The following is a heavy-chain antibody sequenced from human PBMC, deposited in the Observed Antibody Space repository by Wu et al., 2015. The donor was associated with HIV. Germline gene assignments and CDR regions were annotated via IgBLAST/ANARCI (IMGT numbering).Heavy chain of an antibody. CDR2: MNPNSGNT. D-gene: IGHD3-22*01. CDR1: GGTSSNNYA. V-gene: IGHV1-8*02. J-gene: IGHJ5*02. CDR3: ARVPQSYDSSGYNWFDP. Sequence: QVQLVQSGAEVKKPGSSVKVSCKASGGTSSNNYAISWVRQAPGQGLEWMGWMNPNSGNTGYAQKFQGRVTMTRNTSISTAYMELSSLRSEDTAVYYCARVPQSYDSSGYNWFDPWGQGTLVTVSS.